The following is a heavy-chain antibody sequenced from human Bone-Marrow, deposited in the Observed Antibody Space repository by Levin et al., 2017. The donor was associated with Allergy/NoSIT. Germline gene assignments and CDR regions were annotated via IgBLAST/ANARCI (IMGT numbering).Heavy chain of an antibody. V-gene: IGHV3-23*01. CDR1: GFTFNSYA. CDR3: AKSYDNIWGRLDP. CDR2: ISNNAGST. Sequence: PGGSLRLSCAASGFTFNSYAMSWVRQAPGRGLEWVSIISNNAGSTYYADSVKGRFTISRDKSKSTLYLQMNSLRVEDTAVYYCAKSYDNIWGRLDPWGQGTLVTVSS. D-gene: IGHD3-16*01. J-gene: IGHJ5*02.